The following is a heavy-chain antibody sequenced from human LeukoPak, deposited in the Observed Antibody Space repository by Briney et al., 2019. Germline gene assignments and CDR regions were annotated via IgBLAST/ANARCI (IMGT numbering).Heavy chain of an antibody. CDR1: GFTFSSYW. CDR3: ARVNSYSYAY. V-gene: IGHV3-7*01. CDR2: INQDGSDK. Sequence: GGSLRLSRAASGFTFSSYWMNWVRQAPGKGLECVANINQDGSDKSYVDSVKGRFTISRDNAKNSLYLQMNSLRAEDTAVYYCARVNSYSYAYWGQGTLVTVSS. D-gene: IGHD5-18*01. J-gene: IGHJ4*02.